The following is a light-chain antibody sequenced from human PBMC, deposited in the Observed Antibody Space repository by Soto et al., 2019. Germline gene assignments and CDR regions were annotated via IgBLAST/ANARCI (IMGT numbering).Light chain of an antibody. V-gene: IGKV2-24*01. CDR1: QSLVHSAGHTY. CDR3: MQASERIS. Sequence: EIVMTQTPLSSPVTLGQPASISCRSSQSLVHSAGHTYLSWLQQRPGQPPRLLIYKISNRFSGAPGLISGSSAATDFPLKISRVDAEDVVVYYWMQASERISFGGGTRVEIK. CDR2: KIS. J-gene: IGKJ4*01.